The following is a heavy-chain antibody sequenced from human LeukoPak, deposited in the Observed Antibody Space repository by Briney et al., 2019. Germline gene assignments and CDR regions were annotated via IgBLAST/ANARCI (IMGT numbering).Heavy chain of an antibody. V-gene: IGHV4-34*01. Sequence: SETLSLTCAVYGGSFSGYYWSWIRQPPGKGLEWIGEINHSGSTNYNPSLKSRVTISVDTSKNQFSLKLSSVTAADTAVYYCARSLPYYDSSGYYTDYWGQGTVATVSS. D-gene: IGHD3-22*01. J-gene: IGHJ4*02. CDR1: GGSFSGYY. CDR3: ARSLPYYDSSGYYTDY. CDR2: INHSGST.